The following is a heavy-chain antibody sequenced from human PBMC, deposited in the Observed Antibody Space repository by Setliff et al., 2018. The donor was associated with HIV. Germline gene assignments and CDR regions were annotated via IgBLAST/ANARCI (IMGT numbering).Heavy chain of an antibody. CDR3: AWYNWNPLGYRFDY. V-gene: IGHV3-7*03. J-gene: IGHJ4*02. D-gene: IGHD1-20*01. CDR2: IKQDGSEK. Sequence: PGGSLRLSCAASGFTFSSYWMSWVRQAPGKGLEWVANIKQDGSEKYCVDSVRGRFTISRDNAKNSLYLQMNSLRAEDTAVYYRAWYNWNPLGYRFDYWGQGTLVTVSS. CDR1: GFTFSSYW.